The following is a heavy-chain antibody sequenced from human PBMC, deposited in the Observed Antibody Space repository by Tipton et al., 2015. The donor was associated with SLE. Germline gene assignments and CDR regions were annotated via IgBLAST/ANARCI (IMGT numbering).Heavy chain of an antibody. V-gene: IGHV3-11*04. J-gene: IGHJ6*03. Sequence: GSLRLSCAASGFIFSDYCMIWIRQAPGKGLDWVSYISSSGSNIYYADSVKGRFTISRDNANNSPYLQMDSLRAEDTAVYYCARDGGFGASYFSYYMDVWGKGTSVTVSS. CDR3: ARDGGFGASYFSYYMDV. CDR2: ISSSGSNI. CDR1: GFIFSDYC. D-gene: IGHD3-10*01.